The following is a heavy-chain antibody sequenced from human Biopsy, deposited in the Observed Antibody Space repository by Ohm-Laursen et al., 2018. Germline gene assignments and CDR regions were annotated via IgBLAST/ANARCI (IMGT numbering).Heavy chain of an antibody. D-gene: IGHD3-16*01. CDR2: ISYTGST. CDR1: RDSISNYY. V-gene: IGHV4-59*01. CDR3: AREGAFGDTDAYYGLDV. Sequence: SETLSLTCPVSRDSISNYYWTWIRQSPGKGLEWIGYISYTGSTNYNPSVKSRVTISVDTSKNQFSLKLNSVTAADTAVYYCAREGAFGDTDAYYGLDVWGLGTTVTVSS. J-gene: IGHJ6*02.